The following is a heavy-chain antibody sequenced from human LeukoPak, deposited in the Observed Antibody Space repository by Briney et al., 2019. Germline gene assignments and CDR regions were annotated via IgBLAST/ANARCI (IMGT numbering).Heavy chain of an antibody. Sequence: ASVKVSCKASGYILTSHDISWVRQAPGQELEWMGWMNPHGANTGYAQKFQGRLTMTRNTSIDTAYMELSSLRSEDTAVYYCARVVAVAGNLGWNYYYGMDVWGQGTTVTVSS. J-gene: IGHJ6*02. CDR1: GYILTSHD. CDR2: MNPHGANT. CDR3: ARVVAVAGNLGWNYYYGMDV. V-gene: IGHV1-8*01. D-gene: IGHD6-19*01.